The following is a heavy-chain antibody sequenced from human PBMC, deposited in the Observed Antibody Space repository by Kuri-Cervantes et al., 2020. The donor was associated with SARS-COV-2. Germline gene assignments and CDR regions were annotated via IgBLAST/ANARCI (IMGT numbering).Heavy chain of an antibody. V-gene: IGHV1-2*02. CDR2: INPNSGGT. J-gene: IGHJ4*02. Sequence: ASVKVSCKASGYTFTGYYMHWVRQAPGQGLEWMGWINPNSGGTNYAQKFKGRVTMTRDTSISTAYMELSRLRSDDTAVHYCARGLTLEGDSYGYHYWGQGTLITVSS. CDR1: GYTFTGYY. CDR3: ARGLTLEGDSYGYHY. D-gene: IGHD5-18*01.